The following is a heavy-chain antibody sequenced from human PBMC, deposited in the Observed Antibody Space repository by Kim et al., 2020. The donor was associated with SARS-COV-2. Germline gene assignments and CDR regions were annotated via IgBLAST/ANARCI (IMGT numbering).Heavy chain of an antibody. D-gene: IGHD1-26*01. CDR2: IYPGDSDI. Sequence: GESLKISCKGSGYSFTTYWIGWVRQLPGKGLEWMGIIYPGDSDITYSPSFQGQVTISADKSISTAYLQWSSLKASDTAIYYCARREKVGATKYYYYYYGMDVWGQGTTVTVSS. CDR1: GYSFTTYW. CDR3: ARREKVGATKYYYYYYGMDV. J-gene: IGHJ6*02. V-gene: IGHV5-51*01.